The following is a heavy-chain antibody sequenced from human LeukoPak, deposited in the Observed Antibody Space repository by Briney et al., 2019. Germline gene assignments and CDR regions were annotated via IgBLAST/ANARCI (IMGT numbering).Heavy chain of an antibody. Sequence: GGSLRLSCAASGFTFSSYSMNWVRQAPGKGLEWVSSISSSSSYIYYADSVKGRFTISRDNAKNSLYLQMNSLRAKDTAVYYCARDAGGYVPLDYWGQGTLVTVSS. D-gene: IGHD5-12*01. CDR3: ARDAGGYVPLDY. CDR1: GFTFSSYS. CDR2: ISSSSSYI. V-gene: IGHV3-21*01. J-gene: IGHJ4*02.